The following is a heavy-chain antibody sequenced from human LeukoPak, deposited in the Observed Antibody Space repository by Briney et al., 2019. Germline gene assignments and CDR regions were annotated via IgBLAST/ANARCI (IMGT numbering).Heavy chain of an antibody. CDR3: ARWYYGSGSYYNPTGGAFDI. CDR2: IKQDGSEK. J-gene: IGHJ3*02. Sequence: GGSLRLSCAASGFTFSSYWMSWVRQAPGKGLEWVANIKQDGSEKYYVDSVKGRFTISRDNAKNSLYLQMNSLRAEDTAVYYCARWYYGSGSYYNPTGGAFDIWGQGTMVTVSS. CDR1: GFTFSSYW. V-gene: IGHV3-7*01. D-gene: IGHD3-10*01.